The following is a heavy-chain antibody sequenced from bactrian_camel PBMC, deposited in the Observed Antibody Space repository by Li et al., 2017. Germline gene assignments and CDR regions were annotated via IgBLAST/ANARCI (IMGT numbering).Heavy chain of an antibody. CDR3: AAGRTSTLSPVRYSY. J-gene: IGHJ4*01. Sequence: QLVESGGGSVRAGGSLRLSCVASGDTSSTDWMGWFRQAPGKERERVAFVYRGTGGAVYADSAKGRFTISQNNAKTTVYLQMNSLKPEDTAMYYCAAGRTSTLSPVRYSYWGQGTQVTVS. CDR1: GDTSSTDW. CDR2: VYRGTGGA. D-gene: IGHD4*01. V-gene: IGHV3S25*01.